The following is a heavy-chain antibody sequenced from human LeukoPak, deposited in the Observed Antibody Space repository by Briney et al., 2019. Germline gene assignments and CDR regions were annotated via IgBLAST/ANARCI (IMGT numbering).Heavy chain of an antibody. CDR2: IYYSGST. V-gene: IGHV4-59*01. Sequence: PSETLSLTCTVSGGSISSYYWSWIRQPPGKRLEWIGYIYYSGSTNYNPSLKSRVTISVDTSKNQFSLKLSSVTAADTAVYYCARPAAQTPYDAFDIWGQGTMVTVSS. CDR3: ARPAAQTPYDAFDI. D-gene: IGHD6-13*01. CDR1: GGSISSYY. J-gene: IGHJ3*02.